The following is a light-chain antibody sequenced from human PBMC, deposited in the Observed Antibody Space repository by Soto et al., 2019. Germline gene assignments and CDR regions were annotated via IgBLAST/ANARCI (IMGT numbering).Light chain of an antibody. J-gene: IGKJ4*01. CDR3: QQYHDWPLT. V-gene: IGKV3D-15*01. Sequence: EIVMTQSPATLSVSPGERATLSCRASQSVSSNFVWYQQRPAQAPRLLIYDVSTRATGVPTRFSGSGSGTEFTLTISSLQSEDFAVYYCQQYHDWPLTFGGGTRVEIK. CDR1: QSVSSN. CDR2: DVS.